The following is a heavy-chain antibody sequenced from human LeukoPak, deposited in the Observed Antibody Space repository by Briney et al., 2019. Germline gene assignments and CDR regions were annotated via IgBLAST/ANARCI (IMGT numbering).Heavy chain of an antibody. Sequence: SETLSLTCAVYGGPFSGYYWSWIRQPPGKGLEWIGEINHSGSTNYNPSLKSRVTISVDTSKNQFSLKLSSVTAADTAVYYCASCAPRYYYYYYGMDVWGQGTTVTVSS. V-gene: IGHV4-34*01. CDR2: INHSGST. CDR3: ASCAPRYYYYYYGMDV. CDR1: GGPFSGYY. J-gene: IGHJ6*02.